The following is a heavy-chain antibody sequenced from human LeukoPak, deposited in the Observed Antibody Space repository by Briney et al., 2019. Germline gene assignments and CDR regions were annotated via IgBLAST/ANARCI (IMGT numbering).Heavy chain of an antibody. D-gene: IGHD5-18*01. CDR2: IYSSGST. CDR1: GGSISSYY. CDR3: ARAGGYGYFFDN. J-gene: IGHJ4*02. Sequence: PSETLSLTCTASGGSISSYYWSWIRQSPGKGLEWIGYIYSSGSTNYNPSLKSRVTISVDTSKNQFSLKLRFVTAADTAVYYCARAGGYGYFFDNWGQGTLVTVSS. V-gene: IGHV4-59*01.